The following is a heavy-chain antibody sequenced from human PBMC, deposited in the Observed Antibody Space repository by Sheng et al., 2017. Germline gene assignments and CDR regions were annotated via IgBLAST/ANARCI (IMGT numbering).Heavy chain of an antibody. CDR1: GGSISSSSYY. CDR3: ARSRLGFHYYYGSGNDAFDI. CDR2: IYYSGST. J-gene: IGHJ3*02. Sequence: QLQLQESGPGLVKPSETLSLTCTVSGGSISSSSYYWGWIRQPPGKGLEWIGSIYYSGSTYYNPSLKSRVTISVDTSKNQFSLKLSSVTAADTAVYYCARSRLGFHYYYGSGNDAFDIWGQGTMV. V-gene: IGHV4-39*07. D-gene: IGHD3-10*01.